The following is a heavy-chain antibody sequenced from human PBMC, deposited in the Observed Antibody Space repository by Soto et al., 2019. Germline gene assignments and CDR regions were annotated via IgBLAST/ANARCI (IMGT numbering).Heavy chain of an antibody. Sequence: EVQMLESGGGLVQPGGSLRLSCAASGFTFSSSAMNWVRQAPGKGLEWVSSISNSGGTTSYADSVKGRFTISRDNSKNTLYLQMNSLRAEDTAVYYCAKGSRGADYYCMDVWGKGTTVTVSS. CDR3: AKGSRGADYYCMDV. J-gene: IGHJ6*03. CDR1: GFTFSSSA. V-gene: IGHV3-23*01. CDR2: ISNSGGTT.